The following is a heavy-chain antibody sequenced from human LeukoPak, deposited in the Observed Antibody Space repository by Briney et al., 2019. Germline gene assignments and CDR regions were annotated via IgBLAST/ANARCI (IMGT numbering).Heavy chain of an antibody. CDR2: ISGSGDNT. CDR3: EKRSGYTTGWFFDF. CDR1: GFSFSRYA. D-gene: IGHD5-12*01. Sequence: GGSLRLSCAASGFSFSRYAMSWVRHAPGKGLEWVSSISGSGDNTYYAESVKGRFTISRDNSKNTLFLQMNNLRAEDTAVFYSEKRSGYTTGWFFDFWGQGTLVTVSS. V-gene: IGHV3-23*01. J-gene: IGHJ4*02.